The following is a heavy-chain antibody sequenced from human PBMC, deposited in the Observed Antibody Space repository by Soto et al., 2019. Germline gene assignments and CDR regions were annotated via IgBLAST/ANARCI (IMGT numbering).Heavy chain of an antibody. CDR2: IYYSGST. D-gene: IGHD6-13*01. J-gene: IGHJ5*02. CDR3: ARLGIAAAGTKKGGWFDP. V-gene: IGHV4-39*01. CDR1: GGSISSSSYY. Sequence: QLQLQESGPGLVKPSETLSLTCTVSGGSISSSSYYWGWIRQPPGKGLEWIGSIYYSGSTYYNPSLKSRVTISVDTSKNQFSLKLSSVTAADTAVNYCARLGIAAAGTKKGGWFDPWGQGTLVTVSS.